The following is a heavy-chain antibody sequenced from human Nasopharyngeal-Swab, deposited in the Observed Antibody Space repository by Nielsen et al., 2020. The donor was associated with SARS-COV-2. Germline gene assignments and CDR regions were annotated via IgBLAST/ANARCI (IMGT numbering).Heavy chain of an antibody. CDR2: INHIGST. Sequence: SETLSLTCAVYGGSFTTYSWIWIRQPPGKGLEWTGEINHIGSTNYNTYNPSLNSRVTISLATSKNQFSLTLTSVTAADTAIYFCARGRYYCDYDYWGQGALVTVSS. CDR1: GGSFTTYS. CDR3: ARGRYYCDYDY. J-gene: IGHJ4*02. V-gene: IGHV4-34*01. D-gene: IGHD4-17*01.